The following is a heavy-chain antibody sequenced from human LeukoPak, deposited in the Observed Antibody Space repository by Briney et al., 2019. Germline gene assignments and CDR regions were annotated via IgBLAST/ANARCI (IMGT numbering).Heavy chain of an antibody. CDR1: GFTFDDYA. D-gene: IGHD1-26*01. Sequence: GGSLRLSCAASGFTFDDYAMHWVRQAPGKGLEWVSGISWNSGSIGYADSVKGRFTISRDNSKNSLYLQMNSLRTEDTALYYCAKDMKGELSFDYWGQGTLVTVSS. J-gene: IGHJ4*02. CDR2: ISWNSGSI. CDR3: AKDMKGELSFDY. V-gene: IGHV3-9*01.